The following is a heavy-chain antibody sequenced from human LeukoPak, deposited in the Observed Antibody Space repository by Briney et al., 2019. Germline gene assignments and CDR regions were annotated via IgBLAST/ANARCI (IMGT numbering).Heavy chain of an antibody. V-gene: IGHV1-2*02. D-gene: IGHD4-23*01. Sequence: ASVKVSCKTSGYSFTDYYMHWVRQAPGQGLEWMGWINPNSGGTSSAQKFQGRVTMTRDTSITTVYMEVSWLRSDDTAVYYCARDYGGNSFSPDYWGQGTLVTVSS. J-gene: IGHJ4*02. CDR3: ARDYGGNSFSPDY. CDR1: GYSFTDYY. CDR2: INPNSGGT.